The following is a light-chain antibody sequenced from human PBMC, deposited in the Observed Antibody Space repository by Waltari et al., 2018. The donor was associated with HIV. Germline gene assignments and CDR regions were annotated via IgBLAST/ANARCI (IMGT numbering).Light chain of an antibody. V-gene: IGLV1-47*01. J-gene: IGLJ3*02. Sequence: QTLPTHPPPSSGTPANNATISSSTSSSTRGSPYVHGYRHLTGTDTIPLIYSSHQRPSGVPDRFLGSKSGTSASLAISGLRSENEADYYCAAWDASLSVWVFGGGTKLTVL. CDR2: SSH. CDR1: SSTRGSPY. CDR3: AAWDASLSVWV.